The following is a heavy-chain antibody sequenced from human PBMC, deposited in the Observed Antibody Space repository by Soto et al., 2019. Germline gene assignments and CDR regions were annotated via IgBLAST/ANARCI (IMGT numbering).Heavy chain of an antibody. D-gene: IGHD6-19*01. CDR2: IKYDGSET. Sequence: GGSLRLSCAASGFTFSTYLMSWVRQAPGKGLEWVANIKYDGSETYYVDSVKGRFTISRDNAKNSLYLQMNSLRGEDTAVYYCARYSSAWGLWGQGTLVTVSP. CDR3: ARYSSAWGL. J-gene: IGHJ4*02. CDR1: GFTFSTYL. V-gene: IGHV3-7*01.